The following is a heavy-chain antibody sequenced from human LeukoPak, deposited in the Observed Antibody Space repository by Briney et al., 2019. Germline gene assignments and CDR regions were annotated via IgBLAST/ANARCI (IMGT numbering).Heavy chain of an antibody. CDR1: GFSISSGSYY. J-gene: IGHJ2*01. CDR3: AGIGWYFDL. CDR2: IYSTGST. D-gene: IGHD3-10*01. V-gene: IGHV4-61*02. Sequence: RASETLSLTCIVSGFSISSGSYYWSWLRQPAGKGLEWIVRIYSTGSTSYNPSLKSRITISVDPSKNQFSLKLSSMTAADTAVYYCAGIGWYFDLWGRGTLVTVSS.